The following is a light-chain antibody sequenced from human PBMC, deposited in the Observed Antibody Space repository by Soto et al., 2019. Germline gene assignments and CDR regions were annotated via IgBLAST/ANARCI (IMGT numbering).Light chain of an antibody. Sequence: DIQITQSPSSVSASVGYRVTITCRASQGISSWWAWYQQKPGKAPEVLIYDASSLESGVPSRFSGSGSGTEFTLTISSLQPDDFATYYCQQYNSDPRTFGQGTKVDIK. CDR2: DAS. CDR3: QQYNSDPRT. V-gene: IGKV1-5*01. J-gene: IGKJ1*01. CDR1: QGISSW.